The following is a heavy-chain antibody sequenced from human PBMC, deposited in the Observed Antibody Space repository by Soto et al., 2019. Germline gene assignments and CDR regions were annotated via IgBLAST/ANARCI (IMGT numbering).Heavy chain of an antibody. CDR2: TYHTGST. V-gene: IGHV4-59*13. CDR1: GGSFGTNY. D-gene: IGHD3-10*01. Sequence: XETLSLTCTISGGSFGTNYWSLIRQAPGKGLEWIGYTYHTGSTKYNPSLKSRATISVDTSKNQFSLTLNSAAAADTAVYYCATDSAGRGPFDPWGQGILVTVSS. J-gene: IGHJ5*02. CDR3: ATDSAGRGPFDP.